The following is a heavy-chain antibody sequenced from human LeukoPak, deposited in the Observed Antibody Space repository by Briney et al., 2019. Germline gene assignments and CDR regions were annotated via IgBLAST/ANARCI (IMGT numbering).Heavy chain of an antibody. CDR3: ARDLNYYDSSGAQGFDP. D-gene: IGHD3-22*01. CDR1: GYTFTSYD. Sequence: GASVEVSCKASGYTFTSYDINWVRQATGQGLEWMGWMNPNSGNTGYAQKFQGRVTMTRNTSISTAYMELSSLRSEDTAVYYCARDLNYYDSSGAQGFDPWGQGTLVTVSS. CDR2: MNPNSGNT. V-gene: IGHV1-8*01. J-gene: IGHJ5*02.